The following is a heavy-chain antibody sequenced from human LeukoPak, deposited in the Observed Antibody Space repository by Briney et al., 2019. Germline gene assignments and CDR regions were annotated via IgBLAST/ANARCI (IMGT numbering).Heavy chain of an antibody. V-gene: IGHV3-30*02. D-gene: IGHD6-19*01. CDR2: LRYDGNNK. J-gene: IGHJ4*02. CDR3: AKDEAAVAGTFDY. CDR1: DLTFSTYG. Sequence: GGSLRLSCAASDLTFSTYGMHWVRQAPGQGLKWVAFLRYDGNNKYYADSVNGRFTISRDSSKNTVYLQMNSLRAEDTALYYCAKDEAAVAGTFDYWGQGTLVIVSS.